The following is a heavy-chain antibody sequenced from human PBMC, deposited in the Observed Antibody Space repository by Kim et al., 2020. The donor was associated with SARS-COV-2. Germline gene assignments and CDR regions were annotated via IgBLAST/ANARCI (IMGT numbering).Heavy chain of an antibody. V-gene: IGHV3-48*01. CDR2: SSSTK. Sequence: SSSTKSYADSAKGRFTISRDNAKNSLYLQMNSLRAEDTAVYYCASLYGMDVWGQGTTVTVSS. J-gene: IGHJ6*02. CDR3: ASLYGMDV.